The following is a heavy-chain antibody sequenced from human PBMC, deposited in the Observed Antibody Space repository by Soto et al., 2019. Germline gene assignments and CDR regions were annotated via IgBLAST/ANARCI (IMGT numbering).Heavy chain of an antibody. D-gene: IGHD4-4*01. CDR2: INPSGGST. J-gene: IGHJ4*02. V-gene: IGHV1-46*01. CDR1: GYTFTSYY. Sequence: ASVKVSCKASGYTFTSYYMHWVRQAPGQGLEWMVMINPSGGSTSCAQKFQGRVTMTRDTSTSTVYMERISLRSENTARNCLARGEEVTDFDYWGQGTLVTVSS. CDR3: ARGEEVTDFDY.